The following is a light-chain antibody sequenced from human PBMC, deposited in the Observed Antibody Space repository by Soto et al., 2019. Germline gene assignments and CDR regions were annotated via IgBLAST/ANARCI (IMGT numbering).Light chain of an antibody. CDR1: QSVSSSY. J-gene: IGKJ1*01. CDR3: QQYGSSRRT. Sequence: EIVLTQSPGTLSLSPGERATLSCRASQSVSSSYLAWYPQKPGQAPRLLIYGASSRATVIPDRFSGSGSGTDFTLTISRLEPEDFAVYYCQQYGSSRRTFGQGTKVDIK. V-gene: IGKV3-20*01. CDR2: GAS.